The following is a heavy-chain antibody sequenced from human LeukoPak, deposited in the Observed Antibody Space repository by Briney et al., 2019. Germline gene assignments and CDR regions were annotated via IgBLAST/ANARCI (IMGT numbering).Heavy chain of an antibody. CDR3: ARDPGYCSGGSCQYYYYYYMDV. D-gene: IGHD2-15*01. J-gene: IGHJ6*03. V-gene: IGHV3-21*05. CDR2: ISSSSIYI. CDR1: GFTFSSYE. Sequence: PGGSLRLSCAASGFTFSSYEMNWVRQAPGKGLEWVSYISSSSIYIYYADSVKGRFTISRDNAKNSLYLQMNSLRAEDTAVYYCARDPGYCSGGSCQYYYYYYMDVWGKGTTVTVSS.